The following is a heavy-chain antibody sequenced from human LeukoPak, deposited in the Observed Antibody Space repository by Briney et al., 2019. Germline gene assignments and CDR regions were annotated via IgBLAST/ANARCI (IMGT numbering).Heavy chain of an antibody. Sequence: GGSLRLSCAASGFTFSSYAMSWVRQAPGKGLEWVSSISRSGGNGGSTYYADSVKGRFTISRDNAKSSLYLQMNSLRAEDTAVYYCARALDSSSSRYQAFEEWGQGTLVTVSS. CDR2: ISRSGGNGGST. CDR3: ARALDSSSSRYQAFEE. CDR1: GFTFSSYA. D-gene: IGHD2-2*01. V-gene: IGHV3-23*01. J-gene: IGHJ4*02.